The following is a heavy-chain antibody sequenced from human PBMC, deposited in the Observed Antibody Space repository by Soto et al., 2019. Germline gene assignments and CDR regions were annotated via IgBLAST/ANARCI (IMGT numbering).Heavy chain of an antibody. V-gene: IGHV4-4*02. CDR1: NASISSSNW. CDR3: VRDEAHYDILTGSSLGRAFDI. CDR2: IYHTGRT. Sequence: QVQLQESGPGLVKPSGTLSLTCVITNASISSSNWWSWVRQPPGKGLEWIGEIYHTGRTNYNPSLRSRVTMSIDKSNNRFSLGLSSLTAADTAVYYCVRDEAHYDILTGSSLGRAFDIWGQGKMVTVSS. J-gene: IGHJ3*02. D-gene: IGHD3-9*01.